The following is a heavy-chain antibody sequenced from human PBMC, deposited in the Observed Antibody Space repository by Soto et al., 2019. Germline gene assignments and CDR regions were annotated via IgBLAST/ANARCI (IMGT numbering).Heavy chain of an antibody. CDR2: INPSGGST. Sequence: QVQLVQSGAEVKKPGASVKVSCKASGYSFTSYYMYWVRQAPGQGLEWMGIINPSGGSTSYAQKFQGRVTMTRDTSTSTVYMELSSLRSEDTAVYYCARTLKDYYYKDVWGRGTTVTVSS. V-gene: IGHV1-46*03. CDR1: GYSFTSYY. CDR3: ARTLKDYYYKDV. J-gene: IGHJ6*03.